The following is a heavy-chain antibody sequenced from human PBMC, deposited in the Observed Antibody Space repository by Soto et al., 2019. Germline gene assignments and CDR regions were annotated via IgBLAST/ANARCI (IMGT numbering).Heavy chain of an antibody. J-gene: IGHJ6*02. V-gene: IGHV3-23*01. CDR3: ARGDRGGSGSPASYYCSGLDV. D-gene: IGHD3-10*01. CDR1: GFTFSSYA. CDR2: VSAGGDMT. Sequence: DVQLLESGGHLVQPGGSLRLSCAASGFTFSSYAMSWVRQAPGKGLEWVSSVSAGGDMTNYSDSVKGRFTISGDNSNNALFLQMNSLRIEDTALYYCARGDRGGSGSPASYYCSGLDVWGQGTTVTVS.